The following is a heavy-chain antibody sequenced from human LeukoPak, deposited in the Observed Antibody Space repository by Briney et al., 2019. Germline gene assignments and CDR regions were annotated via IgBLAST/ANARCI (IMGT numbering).Heavy chain of an antibody. CDR3: ARDLSKLYYYYGMDV. J-gene: IGHJ6*02. CDR2: ISSSSSTI. V-gene: IGHV3-48*04. Sequence: GGSLRLSCAASGFTFSFYSMNWVRQAPGKGLEWVSSISSSSSTIYYADSVKGRFTISRDNAKNSLYLQMNSLRAEDTAVYYCARDLSKLYYYYGMDVWGQGTTVTVSS. CDR1: GFTFSFYS.